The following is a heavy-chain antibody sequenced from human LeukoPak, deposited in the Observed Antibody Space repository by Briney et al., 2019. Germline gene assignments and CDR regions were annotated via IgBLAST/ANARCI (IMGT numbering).Heavy chain of an antibody. V-gene: IGHV3-33*01. CDR3: ARDKSWGRWLQLRGVLDY. D-gene: IGHD5-24*01. J-gene: IGHJ4*02. Sequence: PGRSLRLSCAASGFTFSSYGMHWVRQAPGKGLEWVAVIWYDGSNKYYADSVKGRFTISRDNSKNTLYLQMNSLRAEDTAVYYCARDKSWGRWLQLRGVLDYWGQGTLVTVSS. CDR2: IWYDGSNK. CDR1: GFTFSSYG.